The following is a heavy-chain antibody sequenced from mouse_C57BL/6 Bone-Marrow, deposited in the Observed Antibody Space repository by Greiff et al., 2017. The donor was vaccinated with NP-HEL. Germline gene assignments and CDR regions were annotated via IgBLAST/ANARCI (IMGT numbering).Heavy chain of an antibody. CDR2: IYPGDGDT. D-gene: IGHD1-1*01. J-gene: IGHJ2*01. V-gene: IGHV1-82*01. Sequence: VKLQESGPELVKPGASVKISCKASGYAFSSSWMNWVKQRPGKGLEWIGRIYPGDGDTNYNGKFKGKATLTADKSSSTAYMQLSSLTSEDSAVYFCARSRFTTVVPNYFDYWGQGTTLTVSS. CDR1: GYAFSSSW. CDR3: ARSRFTTVVPNYFDY.